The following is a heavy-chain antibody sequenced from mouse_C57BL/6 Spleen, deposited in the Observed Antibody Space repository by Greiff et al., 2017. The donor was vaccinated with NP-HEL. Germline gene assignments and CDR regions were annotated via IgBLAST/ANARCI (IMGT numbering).Heavy chain of an antibody. V-gene: IGHV1-42*01. CDR3: ARGPTMANYYAMDY. CDR1: GYSFTGYY. J-gene: IGHJ4*01. CDR2: INPSTGGT. Sequence: EVKLQESGPELVKPGASVKISCKASGYSFTGYYMNWVKQSPEKSLEWIGEINPSTGGTTYNQKFKAKATLTVDKSSSTAYMQLKSLTSEDSAVYYCARGPTMANYYAMDYWGQGTSVTVSS. D-gene: IGHD2-10*01.